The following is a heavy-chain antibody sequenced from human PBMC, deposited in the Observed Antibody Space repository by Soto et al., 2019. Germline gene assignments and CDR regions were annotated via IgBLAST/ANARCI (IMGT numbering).Heavy chain of an antibody. Sequence: PSESRSLPCPVSGCSIRSSSYYWGWIRQPPGKGLEWIGSIYYSGSTYYNPSLKSRVTISVDTSKNQFSLKLSSVTAADTAVYYCARGGYCSSTSCLNWFDPWGQGTLVTFSS. D-gene: IGHD2-2*01. CDR2: IYYSGST. CDR3: ARGGYCSSTSCLNWFDP. V-gene: IGHV4-39*01. CDR1: GCSIRSSSYY. J-gene: IGHJ5*02.